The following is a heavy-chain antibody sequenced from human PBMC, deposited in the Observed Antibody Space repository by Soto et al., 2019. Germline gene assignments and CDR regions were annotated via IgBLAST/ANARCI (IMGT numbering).Heavy chain of an antibody. J-gene: IGHJ4*02. D-gene: IGHD3-10*01. V-gene: IGHV3-30*18. CDR3: AKDLGLWFGERTIDY. CDR2: ISYDGSNK. CDR1: GFTFSSYG. Sequence: GGSLRLSCAASGFTFSSYGMHWVRQAPGKGLEWVAVISYDGSNKYYADSVKGRFTISRDNSKNTLYLQMNSLRAEDTAVYYCAKDLGLWFGERTIDYWGQGTLVTVSS.